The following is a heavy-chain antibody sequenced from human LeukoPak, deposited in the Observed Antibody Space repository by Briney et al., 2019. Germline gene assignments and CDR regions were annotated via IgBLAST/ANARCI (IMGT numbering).Heavy chain of an antibody. V-gene: IGHV3-30*01. CDR1: GFSFSSYV. J-gene: IGHJ4*02. Sequence: GALRLSRADSGFSFSSYVLHWVRQAPGKGLEWVAVISYDGNTRFYADSVKGRFTISRDNSKNTLYLQMNSLRPEDTAVYYCARGDIWSGYNMYYFDNWGQGALVTVSS. D-gene: IGHD3-3*01. CDR3: ARGDIWSGYNMYYFDN. CDR2: ISYDGNTR.